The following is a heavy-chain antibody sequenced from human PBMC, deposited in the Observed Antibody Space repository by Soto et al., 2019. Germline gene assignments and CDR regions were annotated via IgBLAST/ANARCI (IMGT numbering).Heavy chain of an antibody. CDR1: GYSFPGFW. V-gene: IGHV5-10-1*01. Sequence: GESLKISCGASGYSFPGFWIGWVRQMPGKGLEWMGRIDPSDSYTNYSPSFQGHVTISADKSISTAYLQWSSLKASDTAMYYCALAVADDYYYYGMDVWGQGTKVTVSS. CDR2: IDPSDSYT. CDR3: ALAVADDYYYYGMDV. J-gene: IGHJ6*02. D-gene: IGHD6-19*01.